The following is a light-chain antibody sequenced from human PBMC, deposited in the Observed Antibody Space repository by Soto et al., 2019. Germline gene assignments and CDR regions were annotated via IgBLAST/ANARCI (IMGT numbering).Light chain of an antibody. CDR2: GNH. CDR3: QSYDSSLSTLV. V-gene: IGLV1-40*01. Sequence: QSVLTQPPSVSGTPGQRVTISCTGSSSNIGSRYEVSWYQQLPGTAPKLLIFGNHNRPSGVPGRFSGSISATSASLAITGLQSEDEADYYCQSYDSSLSTLVFGGGTKVTVL. J-gene: IGLJ2*01. CDR1: SSNIGSRYE.